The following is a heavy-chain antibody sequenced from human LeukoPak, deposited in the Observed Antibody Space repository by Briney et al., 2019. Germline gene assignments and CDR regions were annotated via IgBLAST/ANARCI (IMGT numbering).Heavy chain of an antibody. V-gene: IGHV3-23*01. CDR3: AKDLAFGVVTGKVDP. J-gene: IGHJ5*02. D-gene: IGHD3-3*01. CDR2: ISGSGGSTISGSGGST. Sequence: GGSLRLSCAASGFTFSSYAMSWVRQAPGKGLEWVSAISGSGGSTISGSGGSTCYTDSVKGRFTISRDNSKNTLYLQMNSLRAEDTAVYYCAKDLAFGVVTGKVDPWGQGTLVTVSS. CDR1: GFTFSSYA.